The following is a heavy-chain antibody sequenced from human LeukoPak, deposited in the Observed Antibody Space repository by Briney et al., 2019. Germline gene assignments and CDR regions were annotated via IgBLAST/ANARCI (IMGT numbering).Heavy chain of an antibody. D-gene: IGHD6-13*01. CDR3: AKSDPYYSSSWYEYFDY. V-gene: IGHV3-30*18. J-gene: IGHJ4*02. CDR2: ISYDGSNK. Sequence: GGSLRLSCAASGFTFSSYGMHWVRQAPGKGLERVAVISYDGSNKYYADSVKGRFTISRDNSKNTLYLQMNSLRAEDTAVYYCAKSDPYYSSSWYEYFDYWGQGTLVTVSS. CDR1: GFTFSSYG.